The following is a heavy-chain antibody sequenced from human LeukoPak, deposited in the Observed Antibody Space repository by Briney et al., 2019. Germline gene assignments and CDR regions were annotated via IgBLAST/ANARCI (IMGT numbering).Heavy chain of an antibody. Sequence: PGRSLRLSCAASGFTFSSYGMHWVRQAPGKGLEWVAVIWYDGSNKYYADSVKGRFTISRDNSKNTLYLQMNSLRAEDTAVYYCATLSQQLAVYDAFDIWGQGTMVTVSS. CDR1: GFTFSSYG. J-gene: IGHJ3*02. D-gene: IGHD6-13*01. V-gene: IGHV3-33*01. CDR2: IWYDGSNK. CDR3: ATLSQQLAVYDAFDI.